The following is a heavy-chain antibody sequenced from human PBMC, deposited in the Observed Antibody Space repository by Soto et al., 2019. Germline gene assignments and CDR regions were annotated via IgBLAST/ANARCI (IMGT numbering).Heavy chain of an antibody. CDR1: GFTFSSYS. Sequence: EVQLVESGGGLVKPGGSLRLSCAASGFTFSSYSMNWVRQAPGKGLEWVSSISSSSSCIYYAASVKGRFTISRDNAKNSLYLQMNSVRAVDMAVYYCARGKGFDAFDIWGQGTMVTVSS. CDR2: ISSSSSCI. CDR3: ARGKGFDAFDI. V-gene: IGHV3-21*01. J-gene: IGHJ3*02.